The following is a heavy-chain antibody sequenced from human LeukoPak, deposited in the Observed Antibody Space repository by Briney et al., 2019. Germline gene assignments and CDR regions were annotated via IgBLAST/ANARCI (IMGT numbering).Heavy chain of an antibody. CDR1: GFAVSTNF. CDR2: LYSGGNT. V-gene: IGHV3-53*01. J-gene: IGHJ6*02. CDR3: ARDQWLVRSYFGLDV. D-gene: IGHD6-19*01. Sequence: GGSLRLSCAASGFAVSTNFMTWVRQAPGSGLEWVAILYSGGNTYYGDAVLGRFTISRDNSKNTVYLQMDTLRAEDTAVYYCARDQWLVRSYFGLDVWGQGTTVTVSS.